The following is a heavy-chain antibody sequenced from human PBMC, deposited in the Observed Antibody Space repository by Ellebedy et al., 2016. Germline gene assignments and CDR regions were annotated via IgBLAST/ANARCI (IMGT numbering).Heavy chain of an antibody. CDR1: GSTFSGYS. Sequence: GESLKISXAASGSTFSGYSMNWVRQAPGKGLEWVSFISSNSRHIYYADSVKGRFTISRDDAKNSLYLQMNSLRAEDTAVYYCARDSASLLRRSYNDYWGRGTLITVSA. V-gene: IGHV3-21*01. CDR2: ISSNSRHI. CDR3: ARDSASLLRRSYNDY. D-gene: IGHD1-1*01. J-gene: IGHJ4*02.